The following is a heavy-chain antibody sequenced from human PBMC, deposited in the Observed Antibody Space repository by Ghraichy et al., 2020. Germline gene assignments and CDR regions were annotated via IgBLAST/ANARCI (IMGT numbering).Heavy chain of an antibody. CDR1: GFIFDDYA. CDR3: AKDMKGRWLAFDY. J-gene: IGHJ4*02. Sequence: LSLTCAASGFIFDDYAMHWVRQVPGKGLEWVSGIYWNSGSIGYADSVKGRFTISRDNVKNSLYLQMNSLRAEDTALYYCAKDMKGRWLAFDYWGQGTLVTVSS. CDR2: IYWNSGSI. V-gene: IGHV3-9*01. D-gene: IGHD6-19*01.